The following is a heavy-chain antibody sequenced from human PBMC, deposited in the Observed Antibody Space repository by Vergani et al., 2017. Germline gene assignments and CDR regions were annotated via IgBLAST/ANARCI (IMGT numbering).Heavy chain of an antibody. J-gene: IGHJ5*02. CDR2: IIPIFGTA. CDR3: AGSPTVQLERLGEYHWFDP. CDR1: GGTFSSYA. Sequence: QVQLVQSGAEVKKPGSSVKVSCKASGGTFSSYAISWVRQAPGQGLEWMGGIIPIFGTATYAQKFQGRVTITADESTSTAYMELSSLRYEDTAVYYCAGSPTVQLERLGEYHWFDPWGQGTLVTVSS. D-gene: IGHD1-1*01. V-gene: IGHV1-69*12.